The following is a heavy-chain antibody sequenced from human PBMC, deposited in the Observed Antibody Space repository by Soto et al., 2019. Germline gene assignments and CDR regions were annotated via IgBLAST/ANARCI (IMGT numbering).Heavy chain of an antibody. CDR2: IFHDGTA. Sequence: PAETLSLTCAVSGVSLTSGNWWTWVRQSPQRGLEYIGEIFHDGTANYYPSFERRVAMSVDTSRNKFSLKLTSVTAADTAVYYCARVRLGGHISYWGQGTLVTVS. J-gene: IGHJ4*02. V-gene: IGHV4-4*02. CDR3: ARVRLGGHISY. D-gene: IGHD2-21*01. CDR1: GVSLTSGNW.